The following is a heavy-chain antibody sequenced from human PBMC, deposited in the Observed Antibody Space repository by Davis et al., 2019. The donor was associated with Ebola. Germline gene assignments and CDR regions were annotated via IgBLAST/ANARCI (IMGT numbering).Heavy chain of an antibody. CDR3: ARDRSDYIWGSYRSGWFDP. D-gene: IGHD3-16*02. CDR1: GYTFTSYY. Sequence: ASVKVSCKASGYTFTSYYMHWVRQAPGQGLEWMGIINPSGGSTSCAQKFQGRVTMTRDTSTSTVYMELSSLRSEDTAVYYCARDRSDYIWGSYRSGWFDPWGQGTLVTVSS. J-gene: IGHJ5*02. CDR2: INPSGGST. V-gene: IGHV1-46*01.